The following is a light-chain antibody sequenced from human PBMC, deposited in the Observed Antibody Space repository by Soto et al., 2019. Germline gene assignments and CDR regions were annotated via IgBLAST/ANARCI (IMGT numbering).Light chain of an antibody. J-gene: IGLJ1*01. CDR3: STYTSSSTYV. CDR2: EVS. CDR1: SSDVGGYNY. V-gene: IGLV2-14*01. Sequence: QSALTQPASVSGSPGQSITISCTGTSSDVGGYNYVSWYPQNPGKAPKLMIYEVSNRPSGVSNRFSGSKSGNTASLTISGLQAEDDADYYCSTYTSSSTYVFGTGTKVTVL.